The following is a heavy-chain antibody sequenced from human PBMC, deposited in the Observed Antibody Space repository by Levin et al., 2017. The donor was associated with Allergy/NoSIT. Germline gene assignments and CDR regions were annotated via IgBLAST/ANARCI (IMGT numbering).Heavy chain of an antibody. CDR2: INHSGST. V-gene: IGHV4-34*01. D-gene: IGHD3-10*01. Sequence: SETLSLTCAVYGGSFSGYYWSWIRQPPGKGLEWIGEINHSGSTNYNPSLKSRVTISVDTSKNQFSLKLSSVTAADTAVYYCARGRHYYGSGSYHYYYDDYMDVWGKGTTVTVSS. CDR1: GGSFSGYY. CDR3: ARGRHYYGSGSYHYYYDDYMDV. J-gene: IGHJ6*03.